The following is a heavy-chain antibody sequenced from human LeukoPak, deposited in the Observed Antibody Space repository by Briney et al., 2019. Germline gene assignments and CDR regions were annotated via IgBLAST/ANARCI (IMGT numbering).Heavy chain of an antibody. Sequence: PSETLSLTCTVSGGSVSSGSYYWSWIRQHPGKGLEWIGYINYSGSTYYNPSLKSRVTISVDTSKNQFSLKLSSVTAADTAVYYCARSMAVDYNGPFYYYYGMDVWGQGTTVTVSS. CDR2: INYSGST. CDR3: ARSMAVDYNGPFYYYYGMDV. V-gene: IGHV4-31*03. D-gene: IGHD4-11*01. J-gene: IGHJ6*02. CDR1: GGSVSSGSYY.